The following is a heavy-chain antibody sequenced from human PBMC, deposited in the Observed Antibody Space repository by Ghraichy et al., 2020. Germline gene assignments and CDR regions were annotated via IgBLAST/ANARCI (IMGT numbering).Heavy chain of an antibody. CDR1: GDSVSTNSAA. Sequence: SQTLSLTCAISGDSVSTNSAAWNWIRQSPSRGLEWLGRTYYRSKWYNDYAVSVKSRITINPDPSKNQFSLHLNSVTPEDTDGDYCVRDSGWSNWFDPWGQGTLVTVSS. V-gene: IGHV6-1*01. D-gene: IGHD6-19*01. CDR2: TYYRSKWYN. CDR3: VRDSGWSNWFDP. J-gene: IGHJ5*02.